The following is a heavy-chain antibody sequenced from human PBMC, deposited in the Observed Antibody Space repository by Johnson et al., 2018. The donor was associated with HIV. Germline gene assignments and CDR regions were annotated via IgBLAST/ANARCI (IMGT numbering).Heavy chain of an antibody. CDR2: IISSGSTI. CDR3: ATRGFYCTDGVCHGVFDF. J-gene: IGHJ3*01. Sequence: VQLVESGGGVVQPGRSLRLSCAASGFTFTNFGFHWVRQAPGKGLEWISYIISSGSTIYYAASVKGRFTISRDNAKKSLYLQMNSLRAEDTALYYCATRGFYCTDGVCHGVFDFWGQGTVVSVSS. CDR1: GFTFTNFG. V-gene: IGHV3-48*04. D-gene: IGHD2-8*01.